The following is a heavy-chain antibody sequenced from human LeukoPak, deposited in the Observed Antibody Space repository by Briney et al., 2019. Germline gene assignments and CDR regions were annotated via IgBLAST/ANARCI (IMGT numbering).Heavy chain of an antibody. CDR2: FDPEDGET. J-gene: IGHJ4*02. V-gene: IGHV1-24*01. D-gene: IGHD6-13*01. CDR1: GYTLTELS. CDR3: ATPVPRAAAGSFDY. Sequence: ASVKVSCKVSGYTLTELSMHWVRQAPGKGLEWMGGFDPEDGETIYAQKFQGRVTMTEDTSTDTAYMELSSLRSEDTAVYYCATPVPRAAAGSFDYWGQGTLATVSS.